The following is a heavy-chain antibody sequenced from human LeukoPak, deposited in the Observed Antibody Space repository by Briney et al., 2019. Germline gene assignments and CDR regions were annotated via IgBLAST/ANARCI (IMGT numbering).Heavy chain of an antibody. CDR3: ATGTPDEFRGLDV. V-gene: IGHV1-24*01. D-gene: IGHD2-2*01. J-gene: IGHJ6*02. Sequence: GASVKVSCKVSGDTLSEVSIRWVRQAPGKGLEWMGGSNLEDFETVYAQKFEGRLTVTDDTSTDTAYMELSSLGSEDTAVYYCATGTPDEFRGLDVWGQGTTVIVS. CDR1: GDTLSEVS. CDR2: SNLEDFET.